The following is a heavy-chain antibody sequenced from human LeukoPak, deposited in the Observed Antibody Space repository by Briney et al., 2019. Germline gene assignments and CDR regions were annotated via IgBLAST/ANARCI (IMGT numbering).Heavy chain of an antibody. CDR3: ATDRECSSTSCPFDY. J-gene: IGHJ4*02. CDR2: FDPEDGET. CDR1: GYTLTELS. Sequence: APVKVSCKVSGYTLTELSMHWVRQAPGKGLEWMGGFDPEDGETIYAQKFQGRVTMTEDTSTDTAYMELSSLRSEDTAVYYCATDRECSSTSCPFDYWGQGTLVTVSS. V-gene: IGHV1-24*01. D-gene: IGHD2-2*01.